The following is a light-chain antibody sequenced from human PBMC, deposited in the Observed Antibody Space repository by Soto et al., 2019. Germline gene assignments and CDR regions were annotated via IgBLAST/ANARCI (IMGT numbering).Light chain of an antibody. V-gene: IGLV2-8*01. Sequence: QSVLTQPPSASGSPGQSVTISCTGTSSDVGDNYVSWYQQHLCKAPKLIIYEVSQRPSGVPDRFSGSKSGNTASLTVSGLQTEDEADYYCSAYAGSNNFVLGSGTKV. J-gene: IGLJ1*01. CDR1: SSDVGDNY. CDR3: SAYAGSNNFV. CDR2: EVS.